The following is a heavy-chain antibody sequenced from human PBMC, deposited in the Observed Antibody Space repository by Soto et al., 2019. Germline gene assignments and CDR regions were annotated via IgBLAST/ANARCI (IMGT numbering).Heavy chain of an antibody. D-gene: IGHD2-2*01. V-gene: IGHV1-2*07. J-gene: IGHJ4*02. CDR1: GPTFIAYY. Sequence: QLVQSGAEVKKPGASVRVSCKTSGPTFIAYYIHWVRQAPGQGLEWMGWIDPKSGGTTYEHKFLGRVTMNRDTSINTAYMDLNRLTSDDTAVYYCARVSVDVPEWGQGTLITVSS. CDR2: IDPKSGGT. CDR3: ARVSVDVPE.